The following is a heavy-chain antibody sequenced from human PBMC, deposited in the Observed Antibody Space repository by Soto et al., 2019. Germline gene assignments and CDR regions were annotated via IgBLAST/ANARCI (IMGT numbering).Heavy chain of an antibody. CDR1: GLSVSDNF. CDR2: IYANKFGANT. D-gene: IGHD4-17*01. Sequence: EEQLVESGGTLIQRGGSLRLSCAAAGLSVSDNFMSWVRQAPGKGLQWVSIIYANKFGANTYYEDSVRGRSTISRGISKNMLYLQMNCLRAEDTAVYYCAKGLYGEHSFYFYALDVWGQGTPVTVSS. J-gene: IGHJ6*02. CDR3: AKGLYGEHSFYFYALDV. V-gene: IGHV3-53*01.